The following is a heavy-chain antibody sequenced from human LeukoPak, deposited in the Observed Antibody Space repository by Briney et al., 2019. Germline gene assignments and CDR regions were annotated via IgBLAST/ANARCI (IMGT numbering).Heavy chain of an antibody. V-gene: IGHV4-39*01. CDR1: GGFISNSSYF. CDR3: ARQIGSSGPDC. D-gene: IGHD6-19*01. CDR2: IYYAGST. J-gene: IGHJ4*02. Sequence: SETLSLTCSVSGGFISNSSYFWGWVRQPPGKGLEWIGSIYYAGSTYYNPSLKSRVTISKDTSKNQFALRLSSVTAADTAVYYCARQIGSSGPDCWGQGTLVTVSS.